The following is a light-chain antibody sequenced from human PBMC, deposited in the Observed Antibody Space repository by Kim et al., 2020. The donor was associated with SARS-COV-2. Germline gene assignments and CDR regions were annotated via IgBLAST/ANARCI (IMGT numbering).Light chain of an antibody. V-gene: IGKV3-15*01. CDR2: GAS. CDR3: QQCNNLPMYT. J-gene: IGKJ2*01. Sequence: EIVMTQSPATLSVSPGARATLSCRASQSVSSNLAWYQQRPGQAPRLLIYGASTRATGIPAMFSGSGSGTEFTLTISSLQSEYLAVYYCQQCNNLPMYTFGQGTNLEI. CDR1: QSVSSN.